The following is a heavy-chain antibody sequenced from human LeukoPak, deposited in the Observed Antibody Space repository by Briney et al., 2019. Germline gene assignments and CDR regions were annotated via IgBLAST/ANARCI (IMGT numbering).Heavy chain of an antibody. Sequence: SKTLSLTCTVSGGSLRPYYWTWIRQSPGKALEWIGYIYYSGRTSYNPSRKSRVTMSVYTSKNQFSLQLSSVTAADTAVYYWARDGNPWNLDVWGRGTLVTVSS. CDR1: GGSLRPYY. CDR3: ARDGNPWNLDV. V-gene: IGHV4-59*01. D-gene: IGHD1-26*01. CDR2: IYYSGRT. J-gene: IGHJ2*01.